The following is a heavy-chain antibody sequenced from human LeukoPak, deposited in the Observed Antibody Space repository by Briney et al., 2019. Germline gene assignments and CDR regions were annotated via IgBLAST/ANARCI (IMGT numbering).Heavy chain of an antibody. Sequence: GGSLRLSCAASGFTFSTHSMNWVRQAPGKGPEWVSYISSGSSTTYYADSVKGRFTISRDNAENSLYLQMNSLRAEDTAVFYCARGAVAGIYHFDLWGQGTLVTVSS. D-gene: IGHD6-19*01. CDR1: GFTFSTHS. CDR3: ARGAVAGIYHFDL. CDR2: ISSGSSTT. V-gene: IGHV3-48*01. J-gene: IGHJ4*02.